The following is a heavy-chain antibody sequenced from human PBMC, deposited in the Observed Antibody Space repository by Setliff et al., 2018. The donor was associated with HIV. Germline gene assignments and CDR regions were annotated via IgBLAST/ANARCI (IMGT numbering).Heavy chain of an antibody. Sequence: GGSLRLSCAASGFTFISYAMSWVRQAPGKGLEWVANIKQDGSEKYYVDSVKGRFTISRDNAKNSLYLQMNSLRAEDTAVYYCASVLRYYGSGSYPFGYWGQGTLVTVSS. CDR1: GFTFISYA. V-gene: IGHV3-7*01. CDR3: ASVLRYYGSGSYPFGY. CDR2: IKQDGSEK. D-gene: IGHD3-10*01. J-gene: IGHJ4*02.